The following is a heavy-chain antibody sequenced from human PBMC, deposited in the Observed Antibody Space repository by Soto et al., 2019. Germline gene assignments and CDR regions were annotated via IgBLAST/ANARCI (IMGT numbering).Heavy chain of an antibody. J-gene: IGHJ6*02. D-gene: IGHD3-10*01. CDR1: GYTFSDFA. CDR2: LDGAGGST. V-gene: IGHV3-23*01. Sequence: GGSLRLSCLASGYTFSDFAMTWVRHVPGRGLEWVASLDGAGGSTYYAESVRGRFSISRDNSQNTLFLQMKRLTVDDTAIYYCAAPRDEYGSGVSWFTYGMDIWGQGTTVTVSS. CDR3: AAPRDEYGSGVSWFTYGMDI.